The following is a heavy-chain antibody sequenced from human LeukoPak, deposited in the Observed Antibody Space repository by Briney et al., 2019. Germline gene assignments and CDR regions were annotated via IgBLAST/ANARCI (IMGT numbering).Heavy chain of an antibody. CDR1: GFTFSSYS. D-gene: IGHD2-2*02. V-gene: IGHV3-21*01. J-gene: IGHJ5*02. Sequence: GGSLRLSCAASGFTFSSYSMTWVRQAPGKGLEWVSSISSSSYIYYADSVKGRFTISRDNAKNSLYLQMNSLRAEDTAVYYCARGYCSSTGCYRTRSYNWFDPWGQGTLVTVSS. CDR2: ISSSSYI. CDR3: ARGYCSSTGCYRTRSYNWFDP.